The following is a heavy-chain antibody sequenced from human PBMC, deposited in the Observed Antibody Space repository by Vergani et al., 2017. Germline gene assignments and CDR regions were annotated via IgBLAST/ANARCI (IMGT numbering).Heavy chain of an antibody. CDR2: IYYSGST. CDR1: GGSISSSSYY. CDR3: AXARITMIVVAYGYYFDY. V-gene: IGHV4-39*07. D-gene: IGHD3-22*01. Sequence: QLQLQESGPGLVKPSETLSLTCTVSGGSISSSSYYWGWIRQPPGKGLEWIGSIYYSGSTYYNPSLKSRVTISVDTAKNQFSLKLSSVTAADTAVYYCAXARITMIVVAYGYYFDYWGQGTLVTVSS. J-gene: IGHJ4*02.